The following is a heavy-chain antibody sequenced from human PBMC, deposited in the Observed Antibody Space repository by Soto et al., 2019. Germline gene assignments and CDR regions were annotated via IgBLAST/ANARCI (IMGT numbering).Heavy chain of an antibody. CDR3: TTVARDGYYYDSSGYYYDH. J-gene: IGHJ5*02. CDR2: IKSKTDGGTT. Sequence: PGGSLRLSCAASGFTFSNAWRSWVRQAPGKGLEWVVRIKSKTDGGTTDYAAPVKGRFTISRDDSKNTLYLQMYSLKTEDTAVYYCTTVARDGYYYDSSGYYYDHWGQGTLVTVS. D-gene: IGHD3-22*01. V-gene: IGHV3-15*01. CDR1: GFTFSNAW.